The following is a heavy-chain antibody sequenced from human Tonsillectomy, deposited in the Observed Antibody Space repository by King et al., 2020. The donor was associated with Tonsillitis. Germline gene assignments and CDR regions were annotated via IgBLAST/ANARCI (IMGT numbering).Heavy chain of an antibody. Sequence: VQLVQSGAEVKKPGASVKVSCEASGYTFTDYYMHWVRQAPGQRLEWMGWINPNSGVTNYAQTFQGRVTMTIDTSISTVYMELSRLRSDDTAIYYCARDKYYGSQSYYNPFFDYWGQGTLVTVSS. V-gene: IGHV1-2*02. CDR1: GYTFTDYY. J-gene: IGHJ4*02. CDR2: INPNSGVT. D-gene: IGHD3-10*01. CDR3: ARDKYYGSQSYYNPFFDY.